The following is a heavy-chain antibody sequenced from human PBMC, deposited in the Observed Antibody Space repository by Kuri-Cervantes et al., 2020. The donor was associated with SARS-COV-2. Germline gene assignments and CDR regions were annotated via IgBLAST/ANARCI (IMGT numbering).Heavy chain of an antibody. V-gene: IGHV3-33*01. Sequence: LSLTCAASGFTFSSYGMHWVRQAPGKGLEWVAFIRYDGSNKYYADSVKGRFTISRDNSKNSLYLQMNSLRAEDTAVYYCARFSGSSSWYPGRYYYYMDVWGKGTTVTVSS. CDR1: GFTFSSYG. CDR3: ARFSGSSSWYPGRYYYYMDV. D-gene: IGHD6-13*01. J-gene: IGHJ6*03. CDR2: IRYDGSNK.